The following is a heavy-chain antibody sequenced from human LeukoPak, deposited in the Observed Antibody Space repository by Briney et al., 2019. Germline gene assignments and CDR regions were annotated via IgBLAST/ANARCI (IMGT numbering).Heavy chain of an antibody. V-gene: IGHV4-59*01. J-gene: IGHJ3*02. CDR2: IYYSGST. CDR1: GGSISSYY. CDR3: ARDPSGSYSPSRAFDI. D-gene: IGHD1-26*01. Sequence: SETLSLTCTVSGGSISSYYWSWIRQPPGKGLEWIGYIYYSGSTNYNPSLKSRVTISVDTSKNQFSLKLSSETAADTAVYYCARDPSGSYSPSRAFDIWGQGTMVTVSS.